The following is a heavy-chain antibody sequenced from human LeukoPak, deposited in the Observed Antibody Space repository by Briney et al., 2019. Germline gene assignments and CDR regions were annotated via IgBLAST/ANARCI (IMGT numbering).Heavy chain of an antibody. CDR3: AREHGYSYATDAFDI. J-gene: IGHJ3*02. D-gene: IGHD5-18*01. CDR2: ISGSGGST. CDR1: GFTFSSYA. Sequence: GGSLRLSCAASGFTFSSYAMSWVRQAPGKGLEWVSAISGSGGSTYYADSVKGRFTISRDNAKNSLYLQMNSLRAEDTAVYYCAREHGYSYATDAFDIWGQGTMVTVSS. V-gene: IGHV3-23*01.